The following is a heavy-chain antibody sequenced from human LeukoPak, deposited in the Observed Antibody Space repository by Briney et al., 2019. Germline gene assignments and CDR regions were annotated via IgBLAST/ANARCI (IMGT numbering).Heavy chain of an antibody. Sequence: GGSLRLSCAASGFTFSDYYMSWIRQAPGKGLEWVSYISSSGSTIYYADSVKGRFTISRDNAKNSLYLQMNSLRAEDTALYYCARTYSSSWLYYFDYWGQGTLVTVSS. CDR3: ARTYSSSWLYYFDY. CDR1: GFTFSDYY. V-gene: IGHV3-11*01. J-gene: IGHJ4*02. CDR2: ISSSGSTI. D-gene: IGHD6-13*01.